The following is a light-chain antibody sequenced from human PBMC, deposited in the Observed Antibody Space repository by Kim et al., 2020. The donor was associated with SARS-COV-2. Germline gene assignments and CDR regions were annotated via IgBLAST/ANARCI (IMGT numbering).Light chain of an antibody. V-gene: IGLV2-14*04. J-gene: IGLJ1*01. CDR1: SSDVGSYNY. CDR2: DVW. CDR3: SSYTSSSTFV. Sequence: GQSITISCTSTSSDVGSYNYVSWYQQQPGRAPKLMIYDVWKRPSGISNRFSGSKSGNTASLSISGLQAEDEADYYCSSYTSSSTFVFGAGTKVTVL.